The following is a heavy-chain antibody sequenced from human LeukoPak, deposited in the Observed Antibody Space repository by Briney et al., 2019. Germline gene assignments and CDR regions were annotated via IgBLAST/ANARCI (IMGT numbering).Heavy chain of an antibody. V-gene: IGHV4-34*01. CDR1: GGSFSGYY. CDR2: INHSGST. Sequence: SGTLSLTCAVYGGSFSGYYWSWIRQPPGKGLEWIGEINHSGSTNYNPSLKSRVTISVDTSKNQFSLKLSSVTAADTAVYYCAKGAQVTIFGHFDYWGQGTLVTVSS. J-gene: IGHJ4*02. CDR3: AKGAQVTIFGHFDY. D-gene: IGHD3-3*01.